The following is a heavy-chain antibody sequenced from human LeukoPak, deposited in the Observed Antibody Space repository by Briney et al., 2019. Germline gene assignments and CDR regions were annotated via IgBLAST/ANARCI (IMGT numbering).Heavy chain of an antibody. CDR3: VTVEGIVVVPAVIGYYGSDV. CDR2: ISYDGNNK. Sequence: GRSLRHSRAACGFHFSSYGMHWLRQAPGKGLEWVAVISYDGNNKYYADSVKGRFTISRDNSKNTLYLQMNSLRAEDTALYYCVTVEGIVVVPAVIGYYGSDVWGQGTTVTVSS. V-gene: IGHV3-30*03. CDR1: GFHFSSYG. J-gene: IGHJ6*02. D-gene: IGHD2-2*02.